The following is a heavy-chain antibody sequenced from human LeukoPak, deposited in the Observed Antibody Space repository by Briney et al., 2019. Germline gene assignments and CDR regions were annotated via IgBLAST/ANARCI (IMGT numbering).Heavy chain of an antibody. CDR1: GGSISSYY. D-gene: IGHD5-24*01. V-gene: IGHV4-59*01. CDR2: IYYSGST. CDR3: ARVWRMEMATIFDY. J-gene: IGHJ4*02. Sequence: PSETLSLTCTVSGGSISSYYWSWIRQPPGKGLEWIGYIYYSGSTNYNPSLKSRVTISVDTSKNQFSLKLSSVTAADTAVYYCARVWRMEMATIFDYWGQGTLVTVSS.